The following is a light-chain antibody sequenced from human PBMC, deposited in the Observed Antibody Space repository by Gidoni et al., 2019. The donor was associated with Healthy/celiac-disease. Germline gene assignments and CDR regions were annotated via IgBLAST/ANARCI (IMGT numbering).Light chain of an antibody. CDR2: KAS. V-gene: IGKV1-5*03. CDR3: QQYNSYPYT. CDR1: QSISSW. Sequence: DIQMTQSPSTLSASLGDRVNITCRASQSISSWLAWYQQKPGKAPKLLIYKASSLESGVPSRFSGSGSGTEFTLTISSLQPDDFATYYCQQYNSYPYTFGQGTKLEIK. J-gene: IGKJ2*01.